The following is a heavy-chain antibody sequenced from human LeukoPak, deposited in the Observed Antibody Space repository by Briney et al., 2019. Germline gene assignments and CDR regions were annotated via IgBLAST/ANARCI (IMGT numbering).Heavy chain of an antibody. V-gene: IGHV4-31*03. Sequence: PSETLSLTCTVSGGSISSGGYYWSWLRQHPGKGLEWIGYIYYSGSTYYNPSLKSRVTISVDTSKNQFSLKLSSVTAADTAVYYCARAGRGYSYSLDYWGQGTLVTVSS. CDR1: GGSISSGGYY. CDR2: IYYSGST. CDR3: ARAGRGYSYSLDY. D-gene: IGHD5-18*01. J-gene: IGHJ4*02.